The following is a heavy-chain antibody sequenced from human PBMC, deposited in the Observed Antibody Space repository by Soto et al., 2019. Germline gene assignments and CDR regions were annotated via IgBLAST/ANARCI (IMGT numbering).Heavy chain of an antibody. Sequence: ASVKVSCKASGGTFSSYAISWVRQAPGQGLEWMGGIIPIFGTANYAQKFQGRVTITADESTSTAYMELSSLRSEDTAVYYCARRVSAKRDGYNHNYYYYYGMDVWGQGTTVTVS. J-gene: IGHJ6*02. V-gene: IGHV1-69*13. D-gene: IGHD5-12*01. CDR2: IIPIFGTA. CDR3: ARRVSAKRDGYNHNYYYYYGMDV. CDR1: GGTFSSYA.